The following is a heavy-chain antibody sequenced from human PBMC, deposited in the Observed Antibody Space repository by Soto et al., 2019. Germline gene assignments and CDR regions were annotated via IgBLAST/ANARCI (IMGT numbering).Heavy chain of an antibody. CDR3: ARGLTHESSGYFHTNDY. J-gene: IGHJ4*02. CDR2: IFFRGST. V-gene: IGHV4-31*03. D-gene: IGHD3-22*01. CDR1: GDSIISVGYY. Sequence: TLSLTCTVSGDSIISVGYYWNWIRQRPGQGLEWLGHIFFRGSTHFNPSLNGRGSISVDTTNNQFSLELSSLTAADTVAYYCARGLTHESSGYFHTNDYWGRGTLVTVSS.